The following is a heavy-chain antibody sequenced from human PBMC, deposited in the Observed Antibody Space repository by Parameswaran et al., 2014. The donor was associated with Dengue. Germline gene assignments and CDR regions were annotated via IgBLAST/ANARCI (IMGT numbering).Heavy chain of an antibody. J-gene: IGHJ4*02. V-gene: IGHV4-34*01. CDR2: INHGGST. CDR3: ARGRRTFNR. Sequence: VRQAPGKGLEWIGEINHGGSTNYNPSLKSRVTISVDASKNQISLKLSSVTAADTAVYYCARGRRTFNRWGQGTLVTVSS. D-gene: IGHD3-16*01.